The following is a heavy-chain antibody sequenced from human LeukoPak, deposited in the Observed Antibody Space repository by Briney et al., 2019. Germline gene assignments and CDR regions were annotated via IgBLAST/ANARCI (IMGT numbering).Heavy chain of an antibody. Sequence: SETLSLTCTVSGGSISSYYWSWIRQPPGKGLEWIGYIYYSGSTNYNPSLKSRVTISVDTSKNQFSLKLSSVTAADTAVYYCARRGYSGYDREIDYWGQGTLVTVSS. CDR1: GGSISSYY. J-gene: IGHJ4*02. CDR3: ARRGYSGYDREIDY. CDR2: IYYSGST. V-gene: IGHV4-59*01. D-gene: IGHD5-12*01.